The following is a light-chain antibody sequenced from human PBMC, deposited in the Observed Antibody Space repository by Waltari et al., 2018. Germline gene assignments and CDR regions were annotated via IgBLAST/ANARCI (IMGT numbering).Light chain of an antibody. CDR2: AAS. J-gene: IGKJ5*01. V-gene: IGKV1-39*01. Sequence: DIQTTQSPSSLSASVGDRVTITCRASQNIKNYLNWYQHKPGKAPKLLIYAASSLQSGVPSRFSGSGSGTDFTLTISSLQPEDFPTYYCQQSYSDPPNTFGHGTRLEIK. CDR1: QNIKNY. CDR3: QQSYSDPPNT.